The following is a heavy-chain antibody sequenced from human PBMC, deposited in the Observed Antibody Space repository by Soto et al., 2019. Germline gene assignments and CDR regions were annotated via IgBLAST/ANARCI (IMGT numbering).Heavy chain of an antibody. Sequence: SETLSLTCTVSGGSISSYYWSWIRQPPGKGLEWIGYIYYSGSANYNPSLKSRVTMSVDTSKNQFSLKLSSVTAADTAVYYCARSYYAAGMDVWGQGTTVTVSS. CDR1: GGSISSYY. D-gene: IGHD3-22*01. V-gene: IGHV4-59*12. CDR2: IYYSGSA. CDR3: ARSYYAAGMDV. J-gene: IGHJ6*02.